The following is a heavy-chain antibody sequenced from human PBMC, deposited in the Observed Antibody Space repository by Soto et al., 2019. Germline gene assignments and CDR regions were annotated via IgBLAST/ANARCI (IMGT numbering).Heavy chain of an antibody. CDR3: AREGYCSGGSCYSRTLDY. D-gene: IGHD2-15*01. V-gene: IGHV4-34*01. CDR1: GGSFSGYY. Sequence: QVQLQQWGAGLLKPSETLSLTCAVYGGSFSGYYWSWIRQPPGKGLERIGEINHSGSTNYNPSLKSRVPISVDTSKNQFSLKLSSVTAADTAVYYCAREGYCSGGSCYSRTLDYWGQGTLVTVSS. J-gene: IGHJ4*02. CDR2: INHSGST.